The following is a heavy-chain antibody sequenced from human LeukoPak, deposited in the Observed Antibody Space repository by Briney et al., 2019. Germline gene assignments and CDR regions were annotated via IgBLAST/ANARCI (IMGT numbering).Heavy chain of an antibody. CDR2: IYTSGST. J-gene: IGHJ5*02. Sequence: SETLSLTCTVSGGSISSYYWSWIRQPAGKGLGWIGRIYTSGSTNYNPSLTSRVTMSVDTSKNQFSLNLSSVTAADTAVYYCARDGHLGYCSSTSCSNWFDPWGQGTLVTVSS. V-gene: IGHV4-4*07. CDR1: GGSISSYY. CDR3: ARDGHLGYCSSTSCSNWFDP. D-gene: IGHD2-2*01.